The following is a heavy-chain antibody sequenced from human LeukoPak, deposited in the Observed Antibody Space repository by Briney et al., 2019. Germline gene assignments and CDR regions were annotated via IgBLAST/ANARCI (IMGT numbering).Heavy chain of an antibody. CDR1: GFTFSSYA. V-gene: IGHV3-30-3*01. CDR3: ARDAMYYYDSSGYSAYFDY. CDR2: ISYDGSNK. J-gene: IGHJ4*02. Sequence: PGGSLRLSCAASGFTFSSYAMHWVRQAPGKGLEWVAVISYDGSNKYYADSVKGRFTISRDSSKNTLYLQMNSLRAEDTAVYYCARDAMYYYDSSGYSAYFDYWGQGTLVTVSS. D-gene: IGHD3-22*01.